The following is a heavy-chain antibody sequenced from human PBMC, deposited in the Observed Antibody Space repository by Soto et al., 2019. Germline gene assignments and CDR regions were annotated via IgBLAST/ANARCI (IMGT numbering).Heavy chain of an antibody. V-gene: IGHV4-39*02. CDR1: GGSFGIDSIN. D-gene: IGHD3-3*01. CDR2: IYYSGST. J-gene: IGHJ5*02. CDR3: ARVCFLEWLLYWCDP. Sequence: ASLCLRCTASGGSFGIDSINWGWNRQPPGKGLEWIGNIYYSGSTYYNPSLKSRITIYVDTSKNHYSLNRSSLTSADTAVYYFARVCFLEWLLYWCDPWGQGTLVTVS.